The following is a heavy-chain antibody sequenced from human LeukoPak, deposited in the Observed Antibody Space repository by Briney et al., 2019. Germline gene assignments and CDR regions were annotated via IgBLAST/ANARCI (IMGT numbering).Heavy chain of an antibody. Sequence: PGGSLRLSCSASGFTFSSYAMHWVRQAPGKGLEHVSGISSNGGSTYYADSVKGRFTISRDNSKNTLYLQMNSLRAEDTAVYFCAKESSDWSWDWGQGALVTVSP. J-gene: IGHJ4*02. CDR1: GFTFSSYA. CDR3: AKESSDWSWD. CDR2: ISSNGGST. V-gene: IGHV3-64*04. D-gene: IGHD6-13*01.